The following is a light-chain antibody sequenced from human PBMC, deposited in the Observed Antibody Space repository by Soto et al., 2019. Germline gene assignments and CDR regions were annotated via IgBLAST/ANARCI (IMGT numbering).Light chain of an antibody. CDR2: ASY. Sequence: DIQITQSPSSLSASVGDRVTITCRASQSISSHLNWYQHKPGRPPRLLIFASYILEGGVPSRFSGSGSDTYFTLTIDSLQPEDVATYYCQHSYITPRYTFGQGPRWRS. CDR3: QHSYITPRYT. J-gene: IGKJ2*01. CDR1: QSISSH. V-gene: IGKV1-39*01.